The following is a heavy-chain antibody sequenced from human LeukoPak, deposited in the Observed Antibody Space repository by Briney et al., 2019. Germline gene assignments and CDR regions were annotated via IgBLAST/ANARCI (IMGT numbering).Heavy chain of an antibody. CDR3: ARDGYGSGSYYNELNWFDP. Sequence: SQTPSLTCTVSGGSISSGSYYWSWIRQPAGKGLEWIGRIYTSGSTNYNPSLKSRVTISVDTSKNQFSLKLSSVTAADTAVYYCARDGYGSGSYYNELNWFDPWGQGSLVTVYS. CDR2: IYTSGST. V-gene: IGHV4-61*02. CDR1: GGSISSGSYY. D-gene: IGHD3-10*01. J-gene: IGHJ5*02.